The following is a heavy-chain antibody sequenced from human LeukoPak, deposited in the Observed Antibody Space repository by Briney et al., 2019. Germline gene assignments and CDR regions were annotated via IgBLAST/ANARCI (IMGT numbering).Heavy chain of an antibody. CDR1: GYTFTGYY. V-gene: IGHV1-2*02. J-gene: IGHJ6*03. CDR3: ARDGSGSGWYDYYYYYYMDV. D-gene: IGHD6-19*01. Sequence: ASVKVSCKASGYTFTGYYMHWVRQAPGQGLEWMGWINPNSGGTNYAQKFQGRVTMTRDTSISTAYMELRSLRSDDTAVYYCARDGSGSGWYDYYYYYYMDVWGKGTTVTISS. CDR2: INPNSGGT.